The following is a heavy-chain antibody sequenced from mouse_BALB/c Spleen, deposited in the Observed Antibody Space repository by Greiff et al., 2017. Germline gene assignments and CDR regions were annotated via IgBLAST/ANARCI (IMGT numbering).Heavy chain of an antibody. Sequence: VKLVESGPGLVQPSQSLSITCTVSGFSLTSYGVHWVRQSPGKGLEWLGVIWSGGSTDYNAAFISRLSISKDNSKSQVFFKMNSLQADDTAIYYCARKGRITTATFAMDYWGQGTSVTVSS. J-gene: IGHJ4*01. D-gene: IGHD1-2*01. CDR1: GFSLTSYG. CDR2: IWSGGST. CDR3: ARKGRITTATFAMDY. V-gene: IGHV2-4-1*01.